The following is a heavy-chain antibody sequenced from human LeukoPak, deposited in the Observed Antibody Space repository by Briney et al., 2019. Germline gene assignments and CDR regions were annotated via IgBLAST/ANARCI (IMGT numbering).Heavy chain of an antibody. J-gene: IGHJ4*02. D-gene: IGHD4-17*01. CDR3: ARVASTAWDY. V-gene: IGHV3-48*03. Sequence: GGSLRLSCEASGFTFSNYEMNWVRQAPGKGLEWVSYISRSGSTVYYADSVKGRFTISRDNAKNSLYLQMNSLRAEDTAVYYCARVASTAWDYWGQGTLVTVSS. CDR1: GFTFSNYE. CDR2: ISRSGSTV.